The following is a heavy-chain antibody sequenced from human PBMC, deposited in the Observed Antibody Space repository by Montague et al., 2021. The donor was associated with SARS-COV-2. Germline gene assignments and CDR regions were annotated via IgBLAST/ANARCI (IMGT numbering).Heavy chain of an antibody. V-gene: IGHV4-4*09. CDR2: MYETGNM. CDR1: SGSLSNYY. J-gene: IGHJ4*02. Sequence: SETLSLTCTVSSGSLSNYYWSWIRQSPDKGLEWIGYMYETGNMIYNPSLRSRVSISADTSKSQFSLRLTSVTVADSARYYCTRNMAYWGQGVLVTV. D-gene: IGHD2/OR15-2a*01. CDR3: TRNMAY.